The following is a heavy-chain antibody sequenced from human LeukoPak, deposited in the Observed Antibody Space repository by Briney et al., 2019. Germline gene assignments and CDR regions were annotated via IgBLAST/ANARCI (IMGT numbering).Heavy chain of an antibody. CDR2: ISVHGGNA. CDR1: GYTFTRYG. J-gene: IGHJ3*02. Sequence: ASVKVSCKASGYTFTRYGINWVRQAPGEGLEWMGWISVHGGNANYAQKVQGRVTMTRDISTSTVYMELRSLRPDDTAVYFCARGVDNYEGSVDAFLIWGQGTPVTVSS. D-gene: IGHD3-22*01. CDR3: ARGVDNYEGSVDAFLI. V-gene: IGHV1-18*01.